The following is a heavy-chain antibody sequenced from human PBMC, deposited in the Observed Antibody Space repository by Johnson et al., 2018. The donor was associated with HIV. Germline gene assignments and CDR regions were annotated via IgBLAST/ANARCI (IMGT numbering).Heavy chain of an antibody. J-gene: IGHJ3*02. CDR2: IKQDGSEK. CDR1: GFTFSSYW. Sequence: VQVVESGGGLVQPGGSLRLSCAASGFTFSSYWMSWVRQAPGKGLEWVANIKQDGSEKYYVDSVKGRFTISRDNAKNSLYLQMNSLRAEDTAVYYCAREAYYYDSSGPGGAFDIWGQGTMVTVSS. D-gene: IGHD3-22*01. CDR3: AREAYYYDSSGPGGAFDI. V-gene: IGHV3-7*05.